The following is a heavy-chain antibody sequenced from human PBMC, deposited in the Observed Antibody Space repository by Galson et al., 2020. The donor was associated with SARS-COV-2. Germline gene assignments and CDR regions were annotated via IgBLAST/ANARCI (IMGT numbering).Heavy chain of an antibody. CDR3: ARAGQSPDYYYYYNLDV. J-gene: IGHJ6*02. CDR2: INPNSGGT. D-gene: IGHD3-10*01. CDR1: GYTFTGHY. Sequence: ASVKVSCKPSGYTFTGHYMHWVRQAPGQGLEWMGWINPNSGGTKYAQKFQGRVTMTRDTSISTAYMELSRLRSDDTAIYYGARAGQSPDYYYYYNLDVWGQGTTVTVSS. V-gene: IGHV1-2*02.